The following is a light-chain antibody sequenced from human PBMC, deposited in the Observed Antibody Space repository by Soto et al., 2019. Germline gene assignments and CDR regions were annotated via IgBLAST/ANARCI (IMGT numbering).Light chain of an antibody. CDR3: QQYNSYSPT. CDR2: KAS. J-gene: IGKJ1*01. V-gene: IGKV1-5*03. Sequence: DIQMTQSPSSLSASVGDTVTITCQASQDISHYLNWYQQKPGKAPNLLIYKASRLESGVPSRFSGSGSETEFTLTISGLQPGDSATYYCQQYNSYSPTFGQGTKVDIK. CDR1: QDISHY.